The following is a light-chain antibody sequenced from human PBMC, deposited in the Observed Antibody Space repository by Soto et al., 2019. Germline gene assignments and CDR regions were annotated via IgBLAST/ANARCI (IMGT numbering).Light chain of an antibody. J-gene: IGKJ5*01. V-gene: IGKV1-39*01. CDR3: QQSSSSPPIT. CDR1: QNIDNY. Sequence: DIPLTQSPSSLSASLGDRVTISCRASQNIDNYLHWYQQKSGQAPVALNYAASSLRDGVSSRFSGSGYGTEFTLTINNLQPEDFATYYCQQSSSSPPITFGQGTRLDI. CDR2: AAS.